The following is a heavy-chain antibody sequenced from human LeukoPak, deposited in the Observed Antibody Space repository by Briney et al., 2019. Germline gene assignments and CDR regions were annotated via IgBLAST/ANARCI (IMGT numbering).Heavy chain of an antibody. CDR2: TWYDGSNN. V-gene: IGHV3-33*01. J-gene: IGHJ4*02. D-gene: IGHD6-19*01. CDR3: ARDNVAVAGTFDF. CDR1: GFTFSSDG. Sequence: PGGSLRLSGAASGFTFSSDGMHWVRQAPGTGLEWVAVTWYDGSNNYNADSVKGGFTISRDNSKNTLYLQMNSLRAEDTAVYFCARDNVAVAGTFDFWGQGPLVTVSS.